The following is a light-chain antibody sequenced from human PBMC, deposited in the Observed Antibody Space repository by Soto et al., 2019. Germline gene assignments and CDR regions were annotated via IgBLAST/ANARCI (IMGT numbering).Light chain of an antibody. Sequence: QLVLTQPPSASGTPGQRVTISCSGSSSNIGSNTVNWYQQLPGTAPKLLIYSNNQRPSGVPDRFSGSKSGTSASLAISGLQSEDEADYYCAAWDDSLEGVFGTGTKLTVL. CDR1: SSNIGSNT. V-gene: IGLV1-44*01. CDR2: SNN. J-gene: IGLJ1*01. CDR3: AAWDDSLEGV.